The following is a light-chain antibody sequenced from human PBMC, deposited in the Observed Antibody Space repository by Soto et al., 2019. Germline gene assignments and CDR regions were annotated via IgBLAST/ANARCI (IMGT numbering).Light chain of an antibody. CDR1: NIGSKS. J-gene: IGLJ1*01. CDR2: YDS. V-gene: IGLV3-21*04. Sequence: SYELTQPPSVSVAPGKTARITCGGNNIGSKSGHWYQQKPGQAPVLVIYYDSDRPSGIPERFSGSNSGNTATLTISRVEAGDEADYYCQVWDSSSDHLYVFGTGTKLTVL. CDR3: QVWDSSSDHLYV.